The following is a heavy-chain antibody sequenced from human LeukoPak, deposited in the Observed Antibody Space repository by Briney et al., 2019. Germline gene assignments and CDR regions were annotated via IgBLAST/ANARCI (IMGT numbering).Heavy chain of an antibody. CDR2: INPNSGGT. D-gene: IGHD6-13*01. J-gene: IGHJ6*02. V-gene: IGHV1-2*02. CDR3: ARDGYSSSGWGYYYGMDV. Sequence: ASVKVSCKASGYTFTGCYMHWVRQAPGQGLEWMGWINPNSGGTNYAQKFQGRVTMTRDTSISTAYMELSRLRSDDTAVYYCARDGYSSSGWGYYYGMDVWGQGTTVTVSS. CDR1: GYTFTGCY.